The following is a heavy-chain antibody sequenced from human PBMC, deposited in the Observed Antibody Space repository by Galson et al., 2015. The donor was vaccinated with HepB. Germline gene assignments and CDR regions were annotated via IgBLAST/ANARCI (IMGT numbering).Heavy chain of an antibody. J-gene: IGHJ4*02. CDR2: ISSRGGST. Sequence: SLRLSCAASGFTFSSYAMVWVRQAPGKGLEWVSAISSRGGSTYYADSVKGRFTISRDNSKNTLYLQMNSLRAEDTAVYYCAKDSPMGQQLASYLDYWGQGSLVTVSS. D-gene: IGHD6-13*01. CDR3: AKDSPMGQQLASYLDY. V-gene: IGHV3-23*01. CDR1: GFTFSSYA.